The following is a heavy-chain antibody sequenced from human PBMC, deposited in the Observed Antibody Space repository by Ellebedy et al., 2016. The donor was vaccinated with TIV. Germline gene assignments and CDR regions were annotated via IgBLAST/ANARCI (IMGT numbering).Heavy chain of an antibody. V-gene: IGHV5-51*01. Sequence: GGSLRLXCKGSGYSFTSYWIGWVRQMPGKGLEWMGIIYPGDSDTRYSPSFQGQVTISADKSISTAYLQWSSLKASDTAMYYCARFGNFDWLLPDYWGQGTLVTVSS. CDR3: ARFGNFDWLLPDY. J-gene: IGHJ4*02. D-gene: IGHD3-9*01. CDR1: GYSFTSYW. CDR2: IYPGDSDT.